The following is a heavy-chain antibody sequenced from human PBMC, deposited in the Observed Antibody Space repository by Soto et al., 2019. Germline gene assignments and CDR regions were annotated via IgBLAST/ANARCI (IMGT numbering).Heavy chain of an antibody. Sequence: KSGPTLVNPTETLTLTRTVSGFSLSNARMGVSWIRQPPGKALEWLAHIFSNDEKSYSTSLKSRLTISKDTSKSQVVLTMTNMDPVDTATYYCARIAVTIFGVVTEYGMDVWGQGTTVTVSS. V-gene: IGHV2-26*01. J-gene: IGHJ6*02. CDR3: ARIAVTIFGVVTEYGMDV. D-gene: IGHD3-3*01. CDR2: IFSNDEK. CDR1: GFSLSNARMG.